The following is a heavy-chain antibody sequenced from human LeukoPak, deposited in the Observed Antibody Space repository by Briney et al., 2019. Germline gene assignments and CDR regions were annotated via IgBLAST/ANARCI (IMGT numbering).Heavy chain of an antibody. Sequence: GGSLRLSCAGSGFTFSSYEMNWVRQAPGKGLEWVSFISSSGSTVYYADSVKGRFTISRDNAKNSLYLQMNSLRAEDTALYYCARDLEGSGSFYRPSYDYWGQGTLVTVSS. CDR1: GFTFSSYE. J-gene: IGHJ4*02. V-gene: IGHV3-48*03. D-gene: IGHD3-10*01. CDR2: ISSSGSTV. CDR3: ARDLEGSGSFYRPSYDY.